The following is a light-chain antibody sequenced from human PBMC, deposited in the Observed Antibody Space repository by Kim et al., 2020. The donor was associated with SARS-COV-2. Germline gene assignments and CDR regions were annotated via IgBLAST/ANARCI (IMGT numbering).Light chain of an antibody. CDR2: DVN. CDR3: CSYTGSDTYV. J-gene: IGLJ1*01. Sequence: GQSITITCTGTTSDFGGYNSVSWYQQHPGTTPKLIIYDVNQRPSGISNRLSGSKSGNTASLTISGLQSEDEADYHCCSYTGSDTYVFGTGTKVTVL. CDR1: TSDFGGYNS. V-gene: IGLV2-14*04.